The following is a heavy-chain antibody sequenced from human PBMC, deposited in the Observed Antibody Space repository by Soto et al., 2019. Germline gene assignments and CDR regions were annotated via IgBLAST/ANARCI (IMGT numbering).Heavy chain of an antibody. V-gene: IGHV4-39*01. D-gene: IGHD2-15*01. CDR2: IYYSGST. CDR1: GGTMYSSVDY. Sequence: SDTRAVSGGTMYSSVDYWAWNRQHPEKELELIGSIYYSGSTYYNPSLKSRVTISVDTSKNQFSLKLSSVTAADTAVYYCARLGSSANAGVGYYYYYGMDVWGQGTTVIVS. J-gene: IGHJ6*02. CDR3: ARLGSSANAGVGYYYYYGMDV.